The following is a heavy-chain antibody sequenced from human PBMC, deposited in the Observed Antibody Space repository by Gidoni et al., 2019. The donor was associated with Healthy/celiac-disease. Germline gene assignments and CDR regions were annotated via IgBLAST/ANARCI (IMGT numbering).Heavy chain of an antibody. V-gene: IGHV4-34*01. CDR1: GGSFSGYY. Sequence: QVQLQQWGAGLLKPSETLSLTCAVYGGSFSGYYWSWIRQPPGKGLEWIGEINHSGSTNYNPSLKSRVTISVDTSKNQFSLKLSSVTAADTAVYYCARGRGDYVWGSYRLPLDYWGQGTLVTVSS. CDR2: INHSGST. CDR3: ARGRGDYVWGSYRLPLDY. D-gene: IGHD3-16*02. J-gene: IGHJ4*02.